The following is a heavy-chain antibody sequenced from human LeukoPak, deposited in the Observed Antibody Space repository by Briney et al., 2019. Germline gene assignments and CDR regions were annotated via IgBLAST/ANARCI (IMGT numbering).Heavy chain of an antibody. V-gene: IGHV3-30*02. CDR2: IRYDGSNK. J-gene: IGHJ4*02. Sequence: GGSLRLSCAASGFTFSSYGMHWVRQAPGKGLEWVAFIRYDGSNKYYAGSVKGRFTISRDNSKNTLYLQMNSLRAEDTAVYYCAKDDKKGYDSRGYYAAPDYWGQGTLVTVSS. CDR1: GFTFSSYG. CDR3: AKDDKKGYDSRGYYAAPDY. D-gene: IGHD3-22*01.